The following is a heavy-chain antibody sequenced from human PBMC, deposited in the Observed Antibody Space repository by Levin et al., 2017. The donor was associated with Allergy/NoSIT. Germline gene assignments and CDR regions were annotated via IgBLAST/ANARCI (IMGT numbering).Heavy chain of an antibody. CDR3: TGDTAMVPLGYFQH. CDR2: IKSKTDGGTT. CDR1: GFTFSNAW. D-gene: IGHD5-18*01. Sequence: LSLTCAASGFTFSNAWMSWVRQAPGKGLEWVGRIKSKTDGGTTDYAAPVKGRFTISRDDSKNTLYLQMNSLKTEDTAVYYCTGDTAMVPLGYFQHWGQGTLVTVSS. J-gene: IGHJ1*01. V-gene: IGHV3-15*01.